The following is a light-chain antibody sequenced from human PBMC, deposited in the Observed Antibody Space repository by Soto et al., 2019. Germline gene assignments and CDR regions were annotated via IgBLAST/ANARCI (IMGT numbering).Light chain of an antibody. CDR2: EDN. CDR3: QSYDSSNVV. CDR1: SGSIASNY. V-gene: IGLV6-57*04. Sequence: NFMLTQPHSVSESPGKTVTISCTRSSGSIASNYVQWYQQRPGSAPTTVIYEDNQRPSGVPDRFSDSIDSSSNSASLTISGLKTKDEADYYCQSYDSSNVVFGGGTKLTVL. J-gene: IGLJ2*01.